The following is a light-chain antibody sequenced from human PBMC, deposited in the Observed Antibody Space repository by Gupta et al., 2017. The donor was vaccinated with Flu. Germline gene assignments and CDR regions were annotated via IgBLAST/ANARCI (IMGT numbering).Light chain of an antibody. Sequence: QLVLTQSPSASASLGASVKLTCTLSSGHSSYAIAWHQQQTEKGPRYLMKLNSDGSHSKADGIPDRFSGSSSGAERYLTISSLQSEDEADYYCQTWNTGMGVFGGGTKLTVL. V-gene: IGLV4-69*01. CDR1: SGHSSYA. CDR2: LNSDGSH. J-gene: IGLJ2*01. CDR3: QTWNTGMGV.